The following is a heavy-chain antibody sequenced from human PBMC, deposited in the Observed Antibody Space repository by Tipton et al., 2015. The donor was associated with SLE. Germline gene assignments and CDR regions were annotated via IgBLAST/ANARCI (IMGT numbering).Heavy chain of an antibody. J-gene: IGHJ3*02. CDR1: GGSFSGYY. V-gene: IGHV4-34*03. D-gene: IGHD3-3*01. CDR3: TFQEDDFCSGSRMNSFDI. Sequence: TLSLTCAVYGGSFSGYYWSWIRQPPGKGLEWIGEINHSGSTNYNPSLKSRVTISVDTSKNQFSLKLSSVSAADTAVYYCTFQEDDFCSGSRMNSFDIWGQGTSVTVS. CDR2: INHSGST.